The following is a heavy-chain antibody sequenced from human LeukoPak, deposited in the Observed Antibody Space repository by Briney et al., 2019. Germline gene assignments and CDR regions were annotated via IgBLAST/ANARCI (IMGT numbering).Heavy chain of an antibody. CDR3: ARGSIAYYYMDV. D-gene: IGHD3-22*01. CDR1: GFTFTTYW. J-gene: IGHJ6*03. Sequence: PGESLRLSCAASGFTFTTYWMSWVRQAPGKGLEWVANIKQDGTEKYYVDSVKGRFTISRDNAKNSLYLQMNSLRAEDTAVYYCARGSIAYYYMDVWGKGTTVTISS. CDR2: IKQDGTEK. V-gene: IGHV3-7*03.